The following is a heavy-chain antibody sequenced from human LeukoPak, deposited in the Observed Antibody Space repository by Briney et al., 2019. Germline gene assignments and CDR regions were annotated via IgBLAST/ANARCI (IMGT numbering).Heavy chain of an antibody. CDR2: IASETYGGTA. CDR1: GFTFSSYS. CDR3: TRDQTPYY. Sequence: GGSLRLSCAASGFTFSSYSMNWVRQAPGKGLEWVGFIASETYGGTAEYAASVKGRFTISRDDSKSIAYLQMNSLKAEDTAVYYCTRDQTPYYWGQGTLVTVSS. V-gene: IGHV3-49*04. J-gene: IGHJ4*02.